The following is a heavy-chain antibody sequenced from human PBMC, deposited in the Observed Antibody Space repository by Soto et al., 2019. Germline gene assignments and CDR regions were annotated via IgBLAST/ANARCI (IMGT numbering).Heavy chain of an antibody. CDR1: GGIFSSYA. D-gene: IGHD3-10*02. CDR2: IIPVFGTT. J-gene: IGHJ4*02. V-gene: IGHV1-69*01. Sequence: QEQLVQSGAEMKKPGASVKVSCKASGGIFSSYAISWVRQAPGQGLEWMGGIIPVFGTTNYAQNFQGRVTITADDSTNTAYMELSSLRSEDTAMYNCARDGSAYVWFNEYWGQGTLVTVSS. CDR3: ARDGSAYVWFNEY.